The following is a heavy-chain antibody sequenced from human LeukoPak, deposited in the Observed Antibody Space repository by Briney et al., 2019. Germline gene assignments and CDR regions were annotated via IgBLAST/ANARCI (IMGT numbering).Heavy chain of an antibody. V-gene: IGHV4-59*08. CDR2: IFSSGST. CDR1: GGSISGYY. CDR3: ARHYYDRSDSYSFDY. Sequence: PSETLSLTCAVSGGSISGYYWSWIRQPPGKGLEWIGCIFSSGSTNHNPSLKTRVTISEHTSVNQFSLKLSSVTAADTAVYYCARHYYDRSDSYSFDYWGPGTLVTVSS. J-gene: IGHJ4*02. D-gene: IGHD3-22*01.